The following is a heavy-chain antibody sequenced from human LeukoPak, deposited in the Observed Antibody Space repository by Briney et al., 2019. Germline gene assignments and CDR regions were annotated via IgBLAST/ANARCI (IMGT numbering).Heavy chain of an antibody. CDR1: GDTFTGYY. V-gene: IGHV1-2*02. Sequence: ASVKVSCKASGDTFTGYYMHWVRQAPGQGLEWMGWINPNSGGTNYAQKFQGRVTMTRDTSISTAYMELSRLRSDDTAVYYCARNGIAAAGTLVSLPYYYGMDVWGQGTTVTVSS. D-gene: IGHD6-13*01. CDR3: ARNGIAAAGTLVSLPYYYGMDV. J-gene: IGHJ6*02. CDR2: INPNSGGT.